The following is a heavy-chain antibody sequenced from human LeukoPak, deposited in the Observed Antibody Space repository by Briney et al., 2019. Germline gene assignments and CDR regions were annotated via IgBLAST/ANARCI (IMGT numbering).Heavy chain of an antibody. CDR2: INHSGST. J-gene: IGHJ5*02. Sequence: SETLSLTCAVYGGSFSGYYWSWIRQPPGKGLEWIGEINHSGSTNYNPSLKSRVTISVDTSKNQFSLKLSSVTAADTAVYYCASRVITMIVVARNWFDPWDQGTLVTVSS. D-gene: IGHD3-22*01. CDR3: ASRVITMIVVARNWFDP. CDR1: GGSFSGYY. V-gene: IGHV4-34*01.